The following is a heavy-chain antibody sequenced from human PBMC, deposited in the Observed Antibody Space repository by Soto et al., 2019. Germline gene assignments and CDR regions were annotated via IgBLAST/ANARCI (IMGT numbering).Heavy chain of an antibody. Sequence: QVQLQESGPGLVKPSGTLSLTCAVSGGSISSSNWWSWVRQPPGKGLEWIGEIYHSGSTNYNPSLKSRVTKSVDKSKDQFSLKLSSVTAADTAVYYCARVRGDIVVVPAALPYYYYGMDVWGQGTTVTVSS. J-gene: IGHJ6*02. V-gene: IGHV4-4*02. D-gene: IGHD2-2*01. CDR2: IYHSGST. CDR3: ARVRGDIVVVPAALPYYYYGMDV. CDR1: GGSISSSNW.